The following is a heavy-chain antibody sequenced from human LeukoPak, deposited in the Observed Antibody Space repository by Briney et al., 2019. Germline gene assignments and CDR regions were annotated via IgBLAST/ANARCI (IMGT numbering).Heavy chain of an antibody. CDR2: INHSGST. Sequence: PSETLSLTCAVYGGSFSGYYWSWIRQPPGKGLEWIGEINHSGSTNYNPSLKSRVTISVDTSKNQFSLKLSSVTAADTAVYYRARGKLWQWLVSGRVLYLDYWGQGTLVTVSS. CDR1: GGSFSGYY. CDR3: ARGKLWQWLVSGRVLYLDY. J-gene: IGHJ4*02. V-gene: IGHV4-34*01. D-gene: IGHD6-19*01.